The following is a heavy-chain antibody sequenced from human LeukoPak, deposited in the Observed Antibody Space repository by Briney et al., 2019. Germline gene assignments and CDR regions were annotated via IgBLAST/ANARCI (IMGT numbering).Heavy chain of an antibody. V-gene: IGHV3-23*01. Sequence: PGGSLRLSCAASGFTFSSFAMSWVRQAPGKGLERVSGISGRDGSTYYADSVKGRFTISRDNAKNTLYLQMNSLRAEDTAVYYCASGYCTNGVCSSVPFDYWGQGTLVTVSS. CDR1: GFTFSSFA. D-gene: IGHD2-8*01. J-gene: IGHJ4*02. CDR3: ASGYCTNGVCSSVPFDY. CDR2: ISGRDGST.